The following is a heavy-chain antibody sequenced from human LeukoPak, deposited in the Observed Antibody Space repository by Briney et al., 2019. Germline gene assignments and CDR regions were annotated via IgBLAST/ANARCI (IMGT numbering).Heavy chain of an antibody. Sequence: MPSETLSLTCTVSGGSISSYYWNWIRQPPGKGLEWIGYIYYSGTTKYNPSLRSRVTISVDTSKNQFSLRLTSVTAADTAVCYCARGFDSKSTYFDYWGQGTLVTVSS. CDR2: IYYSGTT. CDR1: GGSISSYY. J-gene: IGHJ4*02. D-gene: IGHD5-12*01. V-gene: IGHV4-59*01. CDR3: ARGFDSKSTYFDY.